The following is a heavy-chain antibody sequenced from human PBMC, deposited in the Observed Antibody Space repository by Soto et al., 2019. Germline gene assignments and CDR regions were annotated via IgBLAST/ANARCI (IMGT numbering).Heavy chain of an antibody. V-gene: IGHV5-10-1*01. D-gene: IGHD6-19*01. CDR1: GYSFTSYW. J-gene: IGHJ6*02. Sequence: GESLKISCKGSGYSFTSYWISWVRQMPGKGLEWMGRIDPSDSYTNYSPSFQGHVTISADKSISTAYLQWSSLKASDTAMYYCARHXARQWLVLPPRDSGMDVWGQGTTVTVSS. CDR3: ARHXARQWLVLPPRDSGMDV. CDR2: IDPSDSYT.